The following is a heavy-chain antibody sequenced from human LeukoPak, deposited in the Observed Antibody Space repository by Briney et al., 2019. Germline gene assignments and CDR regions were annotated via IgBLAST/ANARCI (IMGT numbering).Heavy chain of an antibody. CDR2: INAGNGNT. CDR1: GYTFTSYA. J-gene: IGHJ4*02. D-gene: IGHD6-19*01. V-gene: IGHV1-3*01. Sequence: ASVKVSCKASGYTFTSYAMHWVRQAPGQRLERMGWINAGNGNTKYSQKFQGRVTITRDTSASTAYMELSSLRSEDTAVYYCAREGSGWYCDYWGQGTLVTVSS. CDR3: AREGSGWYCDY.